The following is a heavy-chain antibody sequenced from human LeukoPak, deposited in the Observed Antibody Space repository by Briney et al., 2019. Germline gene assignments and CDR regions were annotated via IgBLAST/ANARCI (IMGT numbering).Heavy chain of an antibody. CDR1: GFTFSSYA. Sequence: GGSLRLSCAASGFTFSSYAMSWVRQAPGKGLEWVSAISGSGGSTYYADPVKGRFTISRDNSKNTLYLQMNSPRAEDTAVYYCANHPPYCSGGSCYSNYYYYYMDVWGKGTTVTVSS. V-gene: IGHV3-23*01. D-gene: IGHD2-15*01. CDR3: ANHPPYCSGGSCYSNYYYYYMDV. J-gene: IGHJ6*03. CDR2: ISGSGGST.